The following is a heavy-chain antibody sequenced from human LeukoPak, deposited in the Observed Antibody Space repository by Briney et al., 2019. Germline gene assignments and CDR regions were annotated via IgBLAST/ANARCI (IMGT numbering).Heavy chain of an antibody. J-gene: IGHJ4*02. CDR3: ARGKTSSQPYDLDY. CDR2: ISSSSSYI. CDR1: GFTFSSYS. D-gene: IGHD6-13*01. Sequence: PGGSLRLSCAASGFTFSSYSMNWVRQAPGKGLEWVSSISSSSSYIYYADSVKGRFTISRDNAKNSLYLQMNSLRAEDTAVYYCARGKTSSQPYDLDYWSQGTLVTVSS. V-gene: IGHV3-21*01.